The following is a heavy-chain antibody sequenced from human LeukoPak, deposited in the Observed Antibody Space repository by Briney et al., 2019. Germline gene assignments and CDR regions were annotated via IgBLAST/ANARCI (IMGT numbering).Heavy chain of an antibody. V-gene: IGHV4-39*01. CDR1: GGSISSSSYY. Sequence: PSETLSLTCTVSGGSISSSSYYWGWIRQPPGKGLEWIGSIYYSGSTYYNPSLKSRVTISVDTSKNQFSLKLSSVTAADTAVYYCARSSVRLVRGAITQNWFDPWGQGTLVTVSS. CDR2: IYYSGST. CDR3: ARSSVRLVRGAITQNWFDP. D-gene: IGHD3-10*01. J-gene: IGHJ5*02.